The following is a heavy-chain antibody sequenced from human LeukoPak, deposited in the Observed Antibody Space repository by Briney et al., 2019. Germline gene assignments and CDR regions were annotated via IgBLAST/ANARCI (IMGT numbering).Heavy chain of an antibody. D-gene: IGHD3-3*01. Sequence: PGGSLRLSCAVSGFTFRNYWMSWVRQAPGKGLEWVANIKQDGSEKYYVDSVKGRFTISRDNAKSSLYLQMNSLRAEDTAVYYCARDQDFWSAYYDSNLDYWGQGTLVTVSS. CDR2: IKQDGSEK. J-gene: IGHJ4*02. V-gene: IGHV3-7*01. CDR1: GFTFRNYW. CDR3: ARDQDFWSAYYDSNLDY.